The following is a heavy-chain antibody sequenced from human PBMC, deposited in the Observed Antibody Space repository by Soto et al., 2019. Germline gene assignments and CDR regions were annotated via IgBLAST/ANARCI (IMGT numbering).Heavy chain of an antibody. CDR1: GFTFNSSE. D-gene: IGHD3-22*01. V-gene: IGHV3-48*03. J-gene: IGHJ4*02. Sequence: HPGGSLRLSCAASGFTFNSSEMNWVRQAPGKGLEWLSYIGSSGSVIYYADSVKGRFTISRDNAKNSLYLQMNSLRAEDTAVYYCARDRRNYDSSGYYYFDYWGQGTLVTVSS. CDR2: IGSSGSVI. CDR3: ARDRRNYDSSGYYYFDY.